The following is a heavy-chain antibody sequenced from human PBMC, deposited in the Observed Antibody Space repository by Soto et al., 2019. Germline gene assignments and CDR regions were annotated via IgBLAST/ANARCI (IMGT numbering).Heavy chain of an antibody. CDR3: AKTSGYYLYDS. D-gene: IGHD3-3*01. CDR1: GYTFTSYA. Sequence: ASVKVSCKASGYTFTSYAMHWVRQAPGQRLEWMGWINAGNGNTKYSQKFQGRVTITRDTSASTAYMELSSLRSEGKAVYYWAKTSGYYLYDSWGQGPLVTFSS. J-gene: IGHJ4*02. V-gene: IGHV1-3*01. CDR2: INAGNGNT.